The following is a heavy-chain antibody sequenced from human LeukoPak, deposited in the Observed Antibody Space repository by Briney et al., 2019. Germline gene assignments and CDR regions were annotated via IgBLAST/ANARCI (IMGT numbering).Heavy chain of an antibody. CDR2: ISSSSYI. J-gene: IGHJ4*02. CDR1: GFTFSSYS. V-gene: IGHV3-21*01. CDR3: ARGFSSSRPHYFDY. Sequence: GGSLRLSCAASGFTFSSYSMNWVRQAPGKGLEWVSSISSSSYIYYADSVKGRFTISRDNAKNSLYLQMNSLRAEDTAVYYCARGFSSSRPHYFDYWGQGTLVTVSS. D-gene: IGHD6-13*01.